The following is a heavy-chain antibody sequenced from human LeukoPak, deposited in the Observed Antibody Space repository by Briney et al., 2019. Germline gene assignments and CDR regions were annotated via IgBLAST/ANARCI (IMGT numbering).Heavy chain of an antibody. Sequence: PGGSLRLSCAASRFSFSNYWMHGVRQAPGKGLVWVSRVKSDGSNPSYADSVKGRFTISRDNAENMLYLQMNTLGAEDTAVYYCARDIVSGSGSLDYWGQGTLVTVSS. D-gene: IGHD3-10*01. CDR2: VKSDGSNP. J-gene: IGHJ4*02. CDR1: RFSFSNYW. CDR3: ARDIVSGSGSLDY. V-gene: IGHV3-74*01.